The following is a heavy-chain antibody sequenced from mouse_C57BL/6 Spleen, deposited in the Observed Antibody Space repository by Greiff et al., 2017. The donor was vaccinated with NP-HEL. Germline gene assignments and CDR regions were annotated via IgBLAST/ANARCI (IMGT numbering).Heavy chain of an antibody. J-gene: IGHJ1*03. CDR3: ARSGGGSPWYFDV. CDR2: INPSSGYT. D-gene: IGHD1-1*01. CDR1: GYTFTSYT. Sequence: QVQLKQSGAELARPGASVKMSCKASGYTFTSYTMHWVKQRPGQGLEWIGYINPSSGYTKYNQKFKDKATLTADKSSSTAYMQLSSLTSEDSAVYYCARSGGGSPWYFDVWGTGTTVTVSS. V-gene: IGHV1-4*01.